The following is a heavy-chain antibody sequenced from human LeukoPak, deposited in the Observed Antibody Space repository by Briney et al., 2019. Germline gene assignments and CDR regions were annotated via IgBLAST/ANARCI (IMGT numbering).Heavy chain of an antibody. CDR3: AKDGVSSSSWLYYFDY. D-gene: IGHD6-13*01. CDR1: GFTFSSYA. J-gene: IGHJ4*02. CDR2: ISGSGGST. V-gene: IGHV3-23*01. Sequence: GGSLRLSCAASGFTFSSYAMSWVRQAPGKGLEWVSAISGSGGSTYYADSVKGRFTISRDNSKNTLYLQMNSLRAEDTAVYYCAKDGVSSSSWLYYFDYWGQGTLVTVSS.